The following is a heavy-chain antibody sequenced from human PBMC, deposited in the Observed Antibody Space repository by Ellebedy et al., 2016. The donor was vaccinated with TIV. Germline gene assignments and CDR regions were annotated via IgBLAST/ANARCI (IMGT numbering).Heavy chain of an antibody. Sequence: GESLKISCVASGFTFSSYWMSWVRQAPGKGLEWVANIKQDGSVKNYVDSVKGRFTISRDNAKNSLYLQMNSLRAEDTAVYYCARDQDYSFDYWGQGTLVTVSS. CDR1: GFTFSSYW. CDR3: ARDQDYSFDY. CDR2: IKQDGSVK. V-gene: IGHV3-7*01. D-gene: IGHD3/OR15-3a*01. J-gene: IGHJ4*02.